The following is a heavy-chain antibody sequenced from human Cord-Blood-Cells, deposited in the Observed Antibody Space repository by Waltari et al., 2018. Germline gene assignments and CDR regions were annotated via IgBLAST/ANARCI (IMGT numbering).Heavy chain of an antibody. CDR1: GFTFSSYG. D-gene: IGHD4-17*01. CDR2: ISYDGSNK. V-gene: IGHV3-30*18. CDR3: AKSDTVTTYYFDY. J-gene: IGHJ4*02. Sequence: QVQLVESGGGVVQPGRSLRLSCAASGFTFSSYGMHWVRQAPGKGLEWVAVISYDGSNKYYADSVKGRFTISRDKSKNTLYLQMNSLRAEDTAVYYCAKSDTVTTYYFDYWGQGTLVTVSS.